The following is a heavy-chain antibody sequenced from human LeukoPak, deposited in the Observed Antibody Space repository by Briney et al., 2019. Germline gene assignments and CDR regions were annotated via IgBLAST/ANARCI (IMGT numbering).Heavy chain of an antibody. V-gene: IGHV1-18*01. CDR1: GGTFSSYA. Sequence: GASVKVSCKASGGTFSSYAISWVRQAPGQGLEWMGWISAYNGNTNYAQKLQGRVTMTTDTSTSTAYMELRSLRSDDTAVYYCARDLVGASGMYFDYWGQGTLVTVSS. J-gene: IGHJ4*02. D-gene: IGHD1-26*01. CDR2: ISAYNGNT. CDR3: ARDLVGASGMYFDY.